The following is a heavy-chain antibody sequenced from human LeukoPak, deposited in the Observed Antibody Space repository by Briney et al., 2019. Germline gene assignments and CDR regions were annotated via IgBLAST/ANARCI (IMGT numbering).Heavy chain of an antibody. D-gene: IGHD3-9*01. J-gene: IGHJ4*02. CDR1: GGSFSGYY. Sequence: PSETLSLTCAVYGGSFSGYYWSWIRQPPGKGLEWMGEINHSGSTNYNPSLKSRVTISVDTSKNQFSLKLSSVTAADTAVYYCARGSVLRYFDWLFPWGQGTLVTVSS. V-gene: IGHV4-34*01. CDR2: INHSGST. CDR3: ARGSVLRYFDWLFP.